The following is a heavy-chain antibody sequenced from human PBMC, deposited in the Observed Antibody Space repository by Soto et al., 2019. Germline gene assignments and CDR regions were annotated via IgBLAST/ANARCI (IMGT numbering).Heavy chain of an antibody. Sequence: GGSLRLSCAASGFTFSSYGMHWVRQAPGKGLEWVAVISYDGSNKYYADSVKGRFTISRDNSKNTLYLQMNSLRAEDTAVYYCAKDPGPPSGAVMDYFDYWGQGTLVTVSS. V-gene: IGHV3-30*18. CDR3: AKDPGPPSGAVMDYFDY. CDR2: ISYDGSNK. J-gene: IGHJ4*02. CDR1: GFTFSSYG. D-gene: IGHD2-8*01.